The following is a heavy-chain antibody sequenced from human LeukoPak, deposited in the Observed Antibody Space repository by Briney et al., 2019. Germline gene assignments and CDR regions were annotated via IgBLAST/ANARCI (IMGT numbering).Heavy chain of an antibody. CDR2: ICSSGST. J-gene: IGHJ3*01. D-gene: IGHD1-26*01. CDR3: ARPFSGSYSDAFDL. CDR1: GGSFSSYC. Sequence: PSETLSLTCTVSGGSFSSYCWSWIRQPAGKGLEWIGRICSSGSTNYNPSLKSRVTMSIDTSKNQFSLKLNSVTAADTAVYYCARPFSGSYSDAFDLWGQGTMVTVSS. V-gene: IGHV4-4*07.